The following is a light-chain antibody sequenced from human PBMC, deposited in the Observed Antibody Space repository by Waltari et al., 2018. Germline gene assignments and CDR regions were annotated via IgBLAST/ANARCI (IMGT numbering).Light chain of an antibody. Sequence: SYELTQPPSVSVSPGQTARITCSGDALPNEFTPWYQQKPGQAPIPLMFRDTERPSGIPERFSGSSSGTIVTLTITGVQAEDEADYYCQSTDSSGSFVVFGGGTKLTVL. V-gene: IGLV3-25*03. CDR1: ALPNEF. J-gene: IGLJ2*01. CDR3: QSTDSSGSFVV. CDR2: RDT.